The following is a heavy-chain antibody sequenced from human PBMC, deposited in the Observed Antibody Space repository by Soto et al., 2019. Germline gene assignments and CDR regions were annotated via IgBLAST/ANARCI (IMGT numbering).Heavy chain of an antibody. D-gene: IGHD6-19*01. J-gene: IGHJ4*02. Sequence: GSGPTLVNPTQTLTLTCTFSGFSFSTSQVGVGWIRQPPGKAQEWLALTYWDDDKRYSPSLRSRLTITKDTSKNQVVLTMTNMDPVDTATYYCAHRPGGYISGWDNGYFDYWGRGALVTVSS. CDR2: TYWDDDK. CDR3: AHRPGGYISGWDNGYFDY. CDR1: GFSFSTSQVG. V-gene: IGHV2-5*02.